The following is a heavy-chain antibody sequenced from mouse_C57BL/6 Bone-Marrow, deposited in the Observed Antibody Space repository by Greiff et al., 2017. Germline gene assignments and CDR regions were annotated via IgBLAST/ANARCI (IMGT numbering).Heavy chain of an antibody. V-gene: IGHV1-54*01. J-gene: IGHJ4*01. CDR2: INPGSGGT. CDR1: GYAFTNYL. CDR3: ARWIYAMDY. Sequence: QVQLQQSGAELVRPGTSVKVSCKASGYAFTNYLIEWVKQRPGQGLEWTGVINPGSGGTNYNEKFKGKATLTADKSSSTAYMQLSSLTSEDSAVYFCARWIYAMDYWGQGTSVTVSS.